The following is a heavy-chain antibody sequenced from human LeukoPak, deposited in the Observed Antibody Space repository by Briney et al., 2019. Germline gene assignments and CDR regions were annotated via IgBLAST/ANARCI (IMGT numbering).Heavy chain of an antibody. CDR3: ARHQHAGREHYYGIDV. V-gene: IGHV4-59*08. CDR2: IFHTGST. CDR1: GGSIGLYY. Sequence: PSETLSLTCTVSGGSIGLYYWAWIRQPPGRGLEWIGYIFHTGSTNYNPSLKSRLTISVDTSRNQFSPRLSSVTAADTAVYYCARHQHAGREHYYGIDVWGQGTTVSVSS. D-gene: IGHD1-26*01. J-gene: IGHJ6*02.